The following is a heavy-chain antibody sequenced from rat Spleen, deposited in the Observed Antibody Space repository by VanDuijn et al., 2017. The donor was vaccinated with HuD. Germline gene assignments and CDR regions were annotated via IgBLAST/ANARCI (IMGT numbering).Heavy chain of an antibody. CDR1: GFTFTNYD. D-gene: IGHD5-1*01. CDR2: ISYDGSTP. V-gene: IGHV5-7*01. Sequence: EVQVVESGGGIVQPGRSMKLSCAASGFTFTNYDMVWVRQAPTKGLKWVASISYDGSTPYYRDSVKGRFTISRDNAKSTIYLQMDSLRSEDTATYYCASRWDGFAYGGQGTLVTVSS. J-gene: IGHJ3*01. CDR3: ASRWDGFAY.